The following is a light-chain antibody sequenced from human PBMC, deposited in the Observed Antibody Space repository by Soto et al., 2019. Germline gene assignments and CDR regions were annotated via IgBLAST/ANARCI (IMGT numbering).Light chain of an antibody. CDR1: SSNIGSNT. V-gene: IGLV1-44*01. CDR3: AAWDDSLNGLV. CDR2: SNN. J-gene: IGLJ2*01. Sequence: QSALTQPPSASGTPGQRVTISCSGSSSNIGSNTVNWYQQLPGTAPKLLIYSNNQRPSGVPDRFSGSKSGTSASLAISGLQSEDEADYYCAAWDDSLNGLVFCGGTKVTVL.